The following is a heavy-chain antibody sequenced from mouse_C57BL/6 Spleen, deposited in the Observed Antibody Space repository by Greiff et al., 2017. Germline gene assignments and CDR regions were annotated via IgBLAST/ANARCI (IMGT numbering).Heavy chain of an antibody. D-gene: IGHD1-1*01. CDR3: ARPDYGSSQYYYAMDY. CDR1: GYTFTSYW. CDR2: IHPNSGST. V-gene: IGHV1-64*01. Sequence: QVQLQQPGAELVKPGASVQLSCKASGYTFTSYWMHWVKQRPGQGLEWIGMIHPNSGSTNYNEKFKSKATLTVDKSSSTAYMQLSSLTSEDSAVYYCARPDYGSSQYYYAMDYWGQGTSVTVSS. J-gene: IGHJ4*01.